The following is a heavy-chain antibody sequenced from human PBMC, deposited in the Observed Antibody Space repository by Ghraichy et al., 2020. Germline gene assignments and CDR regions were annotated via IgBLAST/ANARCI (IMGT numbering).Heavy chain of an antibody. CDR3: ARAATPHILWVPYYFDY. D-gene: IGHD2-15*01. V-gene: IGHV1-2*02. CDR1: GYTFTGYY. J-gene: IGHJ4*02. CDR2: INPNSGGT. Sequence: ASVKVSCKASGYTFTGYYMHWVRQAPGQGLEWMGWINPNSGGTNYAQKFQGRVTMTRDTSISTAYMELSRLRSDDTAVYYCARAATPHILWVPYYFDYWGQGTLVTVSS.